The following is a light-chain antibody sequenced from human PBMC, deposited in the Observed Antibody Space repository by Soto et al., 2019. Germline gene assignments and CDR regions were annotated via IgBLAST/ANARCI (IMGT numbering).Light chain of an antibody. J-gene: IGKJ1*01. CDR2: GAS. CDR3: RQYHGWPWT. V-gene: IGKV3-15*01. Sequence: IVMAQSRASLCLAGRERRTLSSPSHQSINRYLAWCQHKPGQAPRLLIHGASTRATGVPARFSGTGSGPELTFVFSGLHSEDSAIHYLRQYHGWPWTFGQGTKVDIK. CDR1: QSINRY.